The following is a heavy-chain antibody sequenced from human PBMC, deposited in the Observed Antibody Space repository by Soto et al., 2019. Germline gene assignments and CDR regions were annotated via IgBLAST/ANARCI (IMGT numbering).Heavy chain of an antibody. CDR3: ASATLEVAGRIRNGGFDY. V-gene: IGHV3-30-3*01. D-gene: IGHD6-19*01. CDR2: ISYDGSNK. J-gene: IGHJ4*02. CDR1: GFTFSSYA. Sequence: SGGSLRLSCAASGFTFSSYAMHWVRQAPGKGLEWVAVISYDGSNKYYADSVKGRFTISRDNSKNTLYLQMNSLRAEDTAVYYCASATLEVAGRIRNGGFDYWGQGTLVTVSS.